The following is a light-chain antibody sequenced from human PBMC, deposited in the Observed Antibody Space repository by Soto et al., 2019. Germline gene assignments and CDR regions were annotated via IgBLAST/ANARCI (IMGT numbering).Light chain of an antibody. CDR1: QSISSY. Sequence: DIQTTQSPPSLSASVGDRVTITCRASQSISSYLNWYQQKPGKAHKLLIYAASSLQSGVPSRFSGCGSGTDVTLTISSLQRVDFATYYCQQTYSTSWTFGQGTKVEIK. CDR2: AAS. V-gene: IGKV1-39*01. J-gene: IGKJ1*01. CDR3: QQTYSTSWT.